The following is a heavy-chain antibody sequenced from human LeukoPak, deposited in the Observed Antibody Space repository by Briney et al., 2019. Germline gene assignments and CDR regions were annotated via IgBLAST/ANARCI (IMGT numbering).Heavy chain of an antibody. CDR2: IKTDGSIT. V-gene: IGHV3-74*01. D-gene: IGHD3-9*01. J-gene: IGHJ4*02. CDR3: AKDGRSYDTLGRFDY. CDR1: GFSFSVYW. Sequence: GGSLRLSCAASGFSFSVYWMHWVRQAPGKGPVWVSRIKTDGSITDYADSVKGRFTISRDNSKNTLYLQMNSLRAEDTAVYYCAKDGRSYDTLGRFDYWGQGTLVTVSS.